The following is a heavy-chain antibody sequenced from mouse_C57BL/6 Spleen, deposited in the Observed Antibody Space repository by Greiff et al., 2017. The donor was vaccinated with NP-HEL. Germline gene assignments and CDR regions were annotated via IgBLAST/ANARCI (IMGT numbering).Heavy chain of an antibody. CDR1: GYTFTDYY. J-gene: IGHJ3*01. V-gene: IGHV1-26*01. CDR2: INPNNGGT. D-gene: IGHD2-4*01. Sequence: VQLQQSGPELVKPGASVKISCKASGYTFTDYYMNWVKQSHGKSLEWIGDINPNNGGTSYNQKFKGKATLTVDKSSSTAYMELRSLTSEDSAVYYCTYDSWFAYWGQGTLVTVSA. CDR3: TYDSWFAY.